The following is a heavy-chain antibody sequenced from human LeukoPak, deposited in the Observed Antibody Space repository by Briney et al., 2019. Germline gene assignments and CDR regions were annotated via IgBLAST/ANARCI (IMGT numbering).Heavy chain of an antibody. J-gene: IGHJ4*02. CDR2: IYRSGST. CDR1: GGSISSSNW. CDR3: ARDLYSSSGYYFDY. Sequence: PSETLSLTCAVSGGSISSSNWWSWVRQPPGKGLEWIGEIYRSGSTNYNPSLKSRVTISVDKSKNQFSLKLSSVTAADTAVYYCARDLYSSSGYYFDYWGQGTLVTVSS. D-gene: IGHD6-13*01. V-gene: IGHV4-4*02.